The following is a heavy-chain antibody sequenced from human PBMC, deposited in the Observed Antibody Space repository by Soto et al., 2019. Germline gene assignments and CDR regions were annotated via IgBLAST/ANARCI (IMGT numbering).Heavy chain of an antibody. D-gene: IGHD2-15*01. CDR3: AKDRVSRAYYYFDY. Sequence: GGSLRLSCAASGFTFSRYWMSWVRQAPGKGLEWVAKIRDDGKKNYYVESVKGRFTVSRDNAKNSLYLQMNSLRVEDTAVYYCAKDRVSRAYYYFDYRGQGTLVTVSS. CDR1: GFTFSRYW. J-gene: IGHJ4*02. CDR2: IRDDGKKN. V-gene: IGHV3-7*03.